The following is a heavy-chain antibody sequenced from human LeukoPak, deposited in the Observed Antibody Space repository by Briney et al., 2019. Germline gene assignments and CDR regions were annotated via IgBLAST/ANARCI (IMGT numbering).Heavy chain of an antibody. CDR1: GFTFSSYG. CDR2: IWYDGSNK. D-gene: IGHD3-9*01. Sequence: GGSLRLSXAASGFTFSSYGMHWVRQAPGKGMEWLAVIWYDGSNKYYADSVKGRFTISRDNSKNTLYLQMNSLRAEDTAVYYCARQTPKAYDIYYFDYWGQGTLVTVSS. CDR3: ARQTPKAYDIYYFDY. J-gene: IGHJ4*02. V-gene: IGHV3-33*01.